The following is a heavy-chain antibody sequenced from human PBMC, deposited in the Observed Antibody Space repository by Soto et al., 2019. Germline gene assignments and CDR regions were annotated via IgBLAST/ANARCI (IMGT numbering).Heavy chain of an antibody. Sequence: SETLSLTCAVSGGSISSGGYSWSWIRQPPGKGLEWIGYIYHSGSTYYNPSLKSRVTISVDRSKNQFSLKLSSVTAADTAVYYCASSPPGDYDGRNAFDIWGQGTMVTVSS. V-gene: IGHV4-30-2*01. CDR1: GGSISSGGYS. J-gene: IGHJ3*02. D-gene: IGHD4-17*01. CDR2: IYHSGST. CDR3: ASSPPGDYDGRNAFDI.